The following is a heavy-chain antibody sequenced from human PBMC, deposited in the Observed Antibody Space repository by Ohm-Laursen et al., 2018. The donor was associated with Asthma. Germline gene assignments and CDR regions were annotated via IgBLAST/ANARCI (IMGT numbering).Heavy chain of an antibody. CDR3: ARIGPEWELPGREYSLHH. CDR1: GYSFSLYS. CDR2: ISTASTFI. J-gene: IGHJ1*01. V-gene: IGHV3-21*01. D-gene: IGHD1-26*01. Sequence: SLRLSCAASGYSFSLYSIHWIRQAPGKGLEWVASISTASTFIYYADSVRGRFTTSRDNAKNLVYLQMNDLRAEDTALYYCARIGPEWELPGREYSLHHWGEGTLVTVSS.